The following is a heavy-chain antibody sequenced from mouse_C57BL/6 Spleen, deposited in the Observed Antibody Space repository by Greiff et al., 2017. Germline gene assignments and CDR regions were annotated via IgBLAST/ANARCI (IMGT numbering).Heavy chain of an antibody. J-gene: IGHJ3*01. CDR2: IRSKSNNYAT. Sequence: EVKVVESGGGLVQPKGSLKLSCAASGFSFNTYAMNWVRQAPGKGLEWVARIRSKSNNYATYYADSVKDRFTISRDDSESMLYLQMNNLKTEDTAMYYCVRDYYGSSYGWFAYWGQGTLVTVSA. D-gene: IGHD1-1*01. CDR1: GFSFNTYA. V-gene: IGHV10-1*01. CDR3: VRDYYGSSYGWFAY.